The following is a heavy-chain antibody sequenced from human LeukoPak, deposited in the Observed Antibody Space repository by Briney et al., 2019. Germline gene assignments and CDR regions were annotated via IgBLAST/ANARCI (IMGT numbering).Heavy chain of an antibody. CDR2: ISYDGSDK. Sequence: GGSLRLSCAASEFTFSSYSMHWVRQAPGKGLEWVAVISYDGSDKYYAASVRGRFTICRDNSKNTLCLQMNSLRPEDTAVYYCARSVGGSYLYFDYWGQGTLVTVSS. CDR1: EFTFSSYS. CDR3: ARSVGGSYLYFDY. D-gene: IGHD1-26*01. J-gene: IGHJ4*02. V-gene: IGHV3-30*04.